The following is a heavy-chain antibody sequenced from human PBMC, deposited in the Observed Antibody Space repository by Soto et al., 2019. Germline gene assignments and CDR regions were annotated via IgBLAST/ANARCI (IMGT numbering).Heavy chain of an antibody. CDR2: ISGSGGST. CDR3: PKESAAMVLCYYCYGRDV. D-gene: IGHD5-18*01. CDR1: GFTFSSYA. V-gene: IGHV3-23*01. Sequence: GGSLILSCAASGFTFSSYAMSWVLQAPGQGLEWVSAISGSGGSTYYADSVKGRFTISRGNSKNTLYLQMNSLRAEDTAVYYCPKESAAMVLCYYCYGRDVWGPGTT. J-gene: IGHJ6*02.